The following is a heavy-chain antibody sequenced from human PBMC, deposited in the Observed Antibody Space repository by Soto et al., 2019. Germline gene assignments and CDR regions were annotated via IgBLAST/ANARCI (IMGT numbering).Heavy chain of an antibody. D-gene: IGHD5-12*01. V-gene: IGHV3-23*01. J-gene: IGHJ4*02. CDR3: AKEGGDIVATAGVYFDY. Sequence: LRLSCAASGFTFSSYAMSWVRQAPGKGLEWVSAISGSGGSTYYADSVKGRFTISRDNSKNTLYLQMNSLRAEDTAVYYCAKEGGDIVATAGVYFDYWGQGTLVTVSS. CDR2: ISGSGGST. CDR1: GFTFSSYA.